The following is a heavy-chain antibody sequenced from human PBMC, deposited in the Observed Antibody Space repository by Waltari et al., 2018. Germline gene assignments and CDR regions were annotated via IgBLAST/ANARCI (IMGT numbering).Heavy chain of an antibody. CDR2: IVVGSGNT. CDR1: GFTFTSSA. CDR3: AAPSGPKKNYYYYGMDV. J-gene: IGHJ6*02. Sequence: QMQLVQSGPEVKKPGTSVKVSCKASGFTFTSSAMQWVRQARGQRLEWIGWIVVGSGNTNYAQKGQERVTITRDMSTSTAYMELSSLRSEDTAVYYCAAPSGPKKNYYYYGMDVWGQGTTVTVSS. D-gene: IGHD7-27*01. V-gene: IGHV1-58*02.